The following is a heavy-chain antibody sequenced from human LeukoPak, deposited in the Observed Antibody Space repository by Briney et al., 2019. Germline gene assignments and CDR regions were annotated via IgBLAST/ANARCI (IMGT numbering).Heavy chain of an antibody. J-gene: IGHJ6*02. Sequence: SETLSLTCTVSGGSIGSGGYYWSWIRQHPGKGLEWIGYIYYSGSTYYNPSLKSRVTISVDTSKNQFSLKLSSVTAADTAVYYCARDPTDYGDYYYYGMDVWGQGTTVTVSS. CDR1: GGSIGSGGYY. D-gene: IGHD4-17*01. CDR3: ARDPTDYGDYYYYGMDV. CDR2: IYYSGST. V-gene: IGHV4-31*03.